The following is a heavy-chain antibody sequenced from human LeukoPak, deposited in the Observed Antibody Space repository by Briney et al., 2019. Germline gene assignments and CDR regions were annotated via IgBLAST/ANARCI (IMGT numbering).Heavy chain of an antibody. CDR1: EYSFATYW. V-gene: IGHV5-51*01. CDR2: IFPSDSDT. J-gene: IGHJ4*02. CDR3: ASEYCSGGNCYFDY. Sequence: GESLKISGKGSEYSFATYWIGWVRQMPGQGLEWMGIIFPSDSDTRYSTFFQCQVTFSADKSIRKAYLPWRSLKDQDNAIHYCASEYCSGGNCYFDYWGQGTLVTVSS. D-gene: IGHD2-15*01.